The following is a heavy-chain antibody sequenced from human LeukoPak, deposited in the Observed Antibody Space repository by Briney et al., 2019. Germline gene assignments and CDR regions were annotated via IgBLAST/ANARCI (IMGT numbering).Heavy chain of an antibody. D-gene: IGHD3-16*01. CDR2: IYYSGST. CDR3: ARHGRDLWGIFVHFDY. V-gene: IGHV4-39*01. Sequence: SETLSLTCTVSGGSISSGGYYWGWIRQPPGKGLEWIGSIYYSGSTYYNPSLKSRVTISVDTSKNQFSLKLSSVTAADTAVYYCARHGRDLWGIFVHFDYWGQGTLVTVSS. CDR1: GGSISSGGYY. J-gene: IGHJ4*02.